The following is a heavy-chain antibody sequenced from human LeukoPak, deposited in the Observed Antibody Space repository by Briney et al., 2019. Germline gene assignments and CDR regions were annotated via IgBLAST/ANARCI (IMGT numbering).Heavy chain of an antibody. CDR2: ITTYNGNT. J-gene: IGHJ4*02. CDR3: ARGYDYGDYVGDFDY. D-gene: IGHD4-17*01. V-gene: IGHV1-18*01. Sequence: AASVKVSCKASGYTFTSYPISWVRQAPGQGLEWMGWITTYNGNTKYAQKLQGRVTMTTDTSTSTVYMDLRCLRSDDTAVYYCARGYDYGDYVGDFDYWGQGTLVTVSS. CDR1: GYTFTSYP.